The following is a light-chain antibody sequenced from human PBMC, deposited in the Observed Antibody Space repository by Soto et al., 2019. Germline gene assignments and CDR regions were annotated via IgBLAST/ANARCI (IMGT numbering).Light chain of an antibody. Sequence: QSALTQPPSASGSPGQSVTISCTGTSSDVGGYNYVSWYQQHPGKAPKLIIYEVNKRPSGVPDRFSGSKSGNTASLTVSGHQAEDEADYYCSSYAGSNNYVFGTGTKLTVL. J-gene: IGLJ1*01. CDR3: SSYAGSNNYV. CDR2: EVN. V-gene: IGLV2-8*01. CDR1: SSDVGGYNY.